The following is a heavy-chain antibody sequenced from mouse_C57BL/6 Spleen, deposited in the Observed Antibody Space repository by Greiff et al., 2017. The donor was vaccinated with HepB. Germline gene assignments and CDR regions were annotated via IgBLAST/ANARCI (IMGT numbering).Heavy chain of an antibody. V-gene: IGHV1-55*01. D-gene: IGHD2-3*01. J-gene: IGHJ4*01. CDR2: ISPGSGST. Sequence: VQLQQPGAELVKPGASVKMSCKASGYTFTSYWITWVKQRPGQGLEWIGDISPGSGSTNYNEKFKSKATLPVDTSSSTAYMQLSSLTSEDSAVYYCARRDDGYPYYAMDYWGQGTSVTVSS. CDR3: ARRDDGYPYYAMDY. CDR1: GYTFTSYW.